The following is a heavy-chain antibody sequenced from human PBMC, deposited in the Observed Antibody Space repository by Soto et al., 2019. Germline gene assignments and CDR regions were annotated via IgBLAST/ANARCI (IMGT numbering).Heavy chain of an antibody. Sequence: QVLIQESGPRLVKSSETLSLICSVSGGSIRNYQWTWIRQPAGRGLEWIGRIFSSGSANYNTSLKSRVTMSVDRSSNQISLRLTSMTAADTAAYYCERDVASPGVSGSWGALDIWGQGTLVTVSP. CDR1: GGSIRNYQ. J-gene: IGHJ3*02. CDR3: ERDVASPGVSGSWGALDI. CDR2: IFSSGSA. V-gene: IGHV4-4*07. D-gene: IGHD5-12*01.